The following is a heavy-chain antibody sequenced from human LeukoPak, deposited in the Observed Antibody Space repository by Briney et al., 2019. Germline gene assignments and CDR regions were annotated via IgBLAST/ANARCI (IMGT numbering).Heavy chain of an antibody. CDR3: ARVPNSSGLNY. Sequence: GGSLRLCCAASGFTVSSNYMSWVRQAPGKGLEWGSVIYSGGSTYYADSVKGRFTIARDNSKNTLYLQMHSLRAEDTAVYYCARVPNSSGLNYWGQGTLVTVSS. CDR2: IYSGGST. J-gene: IGHJ4*02. D-gene: IGHD6-19*01. V-gene: IGHV3-53*01. CDR1: GFTVSSNY.